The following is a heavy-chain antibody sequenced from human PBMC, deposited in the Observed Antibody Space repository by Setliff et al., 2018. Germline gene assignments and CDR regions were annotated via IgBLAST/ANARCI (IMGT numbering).Heavy chain of an antibody. CDR3: GRGFSRIEGWGNWFDP. CDR1: GGSVRNSGFF. Sequence: LSLTCTVSGGSVRNSGFFWGWLRQAPGKGPEWIGNIYDSGSSNYNASLKSRLIITRDTSKNQISLKLTSVTAADTAVYYCGRGFSRIEGWGNWFDPWGQGILVTVSS. V-gene: IGHV4-39*01. CDR2: IYDSGSS. J-gene: IGHJ5*02. D-gene: IGHD2-15*01.